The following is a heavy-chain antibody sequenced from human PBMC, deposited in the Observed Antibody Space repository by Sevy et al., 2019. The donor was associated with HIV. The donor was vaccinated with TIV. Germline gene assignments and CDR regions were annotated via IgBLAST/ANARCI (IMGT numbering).Heavy chain of an antibody. CDR2: IKKDGSEK. V-gene: IGHV3-7*03. CDR3: VRDCSSSTCLWGMDV. CDR1: GFTFSSYW. J-gene: IGHJ6*02. D-gene: IGHD2-2*01. Sequence: GGSLRLSCAASGFTFSSYWMSWVRQAPGKGPEWVAHIKKDGSEKYHVDSVKGRFTISRDNAKNSLYLQMNSLRAEDTDVYYCVRDCSSSTCLWGMDVWGQGTTVTVSS.